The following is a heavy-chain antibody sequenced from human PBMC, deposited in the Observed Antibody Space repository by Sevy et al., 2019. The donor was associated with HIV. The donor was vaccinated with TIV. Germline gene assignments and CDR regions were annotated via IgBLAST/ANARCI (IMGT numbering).Heavy chain of an antibody. CDR2: IYHSGST. Sequence: SETLSLTCAVSGYSISSGYYWGWIRQPPGKGLEWIGSIYHSGSTYYNPSLKSRVTISVDTSKNQFSLKLSSVTAADTAVYYCARVLGITMVRGVITDYWYFDLWGRGTLVTVSS. CDR3: ARVLGITMVRGVITDYWYFDL. V-gene: IGHV4-38-2*01. CDR1: GYSISSGYY. D-gene: IGHD3-10*01. J-gene: IGHJ2*01.